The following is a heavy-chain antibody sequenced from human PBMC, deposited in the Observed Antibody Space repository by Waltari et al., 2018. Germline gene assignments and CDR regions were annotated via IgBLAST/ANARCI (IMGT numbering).Heavy chain of an antibody. Sequence: EVQLLESGGGLVQPGGSLRLSCAASGFTFSSYAMSWVRQAPGKGLAWVSVIYSGGSTYYADSVKGRFTISRDNSKNTLYLQMNSLRAEDTAVYYCAKERAMIAPTGYYYYYMDVWGKGTTVTVSS. CDR3: AKERAMIAPTGYYYYYMDV. V-gene: IGHV3-23*03. CDR2: IYSGGST. CDR1: GFTFSSYA. J-gene: IGHJ6*03. D-gene: IGHD2-21*01.